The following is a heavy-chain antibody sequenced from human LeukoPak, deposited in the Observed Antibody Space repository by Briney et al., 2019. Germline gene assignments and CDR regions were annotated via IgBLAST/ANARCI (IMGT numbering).Heavy chain of an antibody. CDR2: IYYSGST. Sequence: SETLSLTCTVSGGSISSYYWSRIRQPPGKGLEWIGYIYYSGSTNYNPSLKSRVTISVDTSKNQFSLKLSSVTAADTAVYYCARVPVEMATIAYFDYWGQGTLVTVSS. V-gene: IGHV4-59*01. CDR1: GGSISSYY. D-gene: IGHD5-24*01. CDR3: ARVPVEMATIAYFDY. J-gene: IGHJ4*02.